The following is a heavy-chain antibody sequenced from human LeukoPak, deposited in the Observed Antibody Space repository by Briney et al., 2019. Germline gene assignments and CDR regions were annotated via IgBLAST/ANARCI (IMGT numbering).Heavy chain of an antibody. V-gene: IGHV3-9*01. CDR1: GFTFDDYA. Sequence: GRSLRLSCAASGFTFDDYAMHWVRQAPGKGLEWVSGISWNSGSIGYADSVKGRFTISRDNAKNSLYLQMNSLRAEDTAVYYCAISRGRWEILDYWGQGALVSVSS. CDR3: AISRGRWEILDY. D-gene: IGHD1-26*01. CDR2: ISWNSGSI. J-gene: IGHJ4*02.